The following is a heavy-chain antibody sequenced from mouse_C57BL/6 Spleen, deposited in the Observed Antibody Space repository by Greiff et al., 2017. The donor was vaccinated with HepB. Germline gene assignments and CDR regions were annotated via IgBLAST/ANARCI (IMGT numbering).Heavy chain of an antibody. CDR1: GYTFTDYN. Sequence: VQLKESGPELVKPGASVKMSCKASGYTFTDYNMHWVKQSHGKSLEWIGYINPNNGGTSYNQKFKGKATLTVNKSSSTAYMERRSLTSEDSAVYYCARGMGYGNYEYFDVWGTGTTVTVSS. D-gene: IGHD2-1*01. J-gene: IGHJ1*03. CDR2: INPNNGGT. V-gene: IGHV1-22*01. CDR3: ARGMGYGNYEYFDV.